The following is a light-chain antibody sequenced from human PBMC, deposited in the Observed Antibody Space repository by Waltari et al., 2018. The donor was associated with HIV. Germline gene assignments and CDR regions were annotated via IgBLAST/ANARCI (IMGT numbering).Light chain of an antibody. Sequence: QSVLTQPPSVSGAPGKRVSLPCTGSRSNIGAGYDVHWYEQLPGAAPKLLIYGNRHRLSGVPDRFSGSKSGTSASLAITGLQAEDEADYYCQSYDSALSGWVFGGGTKLTVL. CDR3: QSYDSALSGWV. V-gene: IGLV1-40*01. J-gene: IGLJ3*02. CDR1: RSNIGAGYD. CDR2: GNR.